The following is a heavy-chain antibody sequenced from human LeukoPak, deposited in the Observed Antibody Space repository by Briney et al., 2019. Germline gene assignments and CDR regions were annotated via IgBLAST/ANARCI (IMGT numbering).Heavy chain of an antibody. CDR1: GFAFSTYS. J-gene: IGHJ3*02. V-gene: IGHV3-21*01. CDR2: ISISSAHT. D-gene: IGHD2-2*01. Sequence: GGSLRLSCAASGFAFSTYSMNWVRQAPGKGLEWVSSISISSAHTFYADSVQGRFSISRDNAKNSLYLQMNSLRVEDTAVYYCTSRYCTTTNCYSFDIWGQGTMVTVSS. CDR3: TSRYCTTTNCYSFDI.